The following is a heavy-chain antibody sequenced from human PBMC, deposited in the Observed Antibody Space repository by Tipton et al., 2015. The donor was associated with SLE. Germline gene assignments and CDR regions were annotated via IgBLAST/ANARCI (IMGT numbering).Heavy chain of an antibody. CDR3: VRGSSVPGIDY. D-gene: IGHD3-10*01. V-gene: IGHV3-74*01. Sequence: SLRLSCEASGFTFSGYWIHWVRQAPGMGLVWVSLITNDGNAVTYADSVKGRFTISRDNAKSTLFLQMNSLRVEDTAVYYCVRGSSVPGIDYWGQGTLVTVSS. CDR2: ITNDGNAV. J-gene: IGHJ4*02. CDR1: GFTFSGYW.